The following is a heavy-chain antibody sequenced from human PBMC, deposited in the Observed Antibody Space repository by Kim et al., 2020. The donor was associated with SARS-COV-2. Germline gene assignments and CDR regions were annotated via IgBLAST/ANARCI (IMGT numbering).Heavy chain of an antibody. V-gene: IGHV3-33*01. Sequence: GGSLRLSCAASGFTFSSYGMHWVRQAPGKGLEWVAVIWYDGSNKYYADSVKGRFTISRDNSKNTLYLQMNSLRAEDTAVYYCARELTYYDYVWGPQRGAFDIWGQGTMVTVSS. CDR2: IWYDGSNK. D-gene: IGHD3-16*01. J-gene: IGHJ3*02. CDR1: GFTFSSYG. CDR3: ARELTYYDYVWGPQRGAFDI.